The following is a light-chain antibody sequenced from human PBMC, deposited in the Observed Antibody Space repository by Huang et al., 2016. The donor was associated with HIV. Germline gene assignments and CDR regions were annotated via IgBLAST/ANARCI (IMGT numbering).Light chain of an antibody. CDR3: QQYYNPSYT. CDR1: QSVLYSSNNKNY. J-gene: IGKJ2*01. V-gene: IGKV4-1*01. CDR2: WAS. Sequence: DIVMTQSPDSLAVSLGERATINCKSSQSVLYSSNNKNYLAWYQQKPGQPPKLLVSWASTREPGVPDRFSGSGSGTDFTLTISSLQAEDVAVYYCQQYYNPSYTFGQGTKLEVK.